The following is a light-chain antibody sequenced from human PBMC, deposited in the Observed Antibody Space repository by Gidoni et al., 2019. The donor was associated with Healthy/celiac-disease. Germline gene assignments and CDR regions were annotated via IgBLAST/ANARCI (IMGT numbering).Light chain of an antibody. V-gene: IGLV2-14*03. CDR2: DVS. CDR1: SSDVGGYNY. CDR3: SSYISSSTLVV. Sequence: QSALTQPASVSGSPGQSITISCTGTSSDVGGYNYVSWYQQHPGKAPKLMIYDVSNRPSGVSNRFSGSKSGNTASLTISGLQAEDEADYYCSSYISSSTLVVFGGGTKLIVL. J-gene: IGLJ2*01.